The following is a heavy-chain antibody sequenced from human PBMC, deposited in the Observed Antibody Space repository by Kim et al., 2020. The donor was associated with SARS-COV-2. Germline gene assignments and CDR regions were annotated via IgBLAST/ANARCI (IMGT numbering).Heavy chain of an antibody. J-gene: IGHJ3*02. Sequence: SETLSLTCAVYGGSFSGYYWSWIRQPPGKGLEWIGEINHSGSTNYNPSLKSRVTIPVDTSKNQFSLKLSSVTAAETAVYYCARGRRVGWERLRSPLTDAFDIWGQGTMVTVSS. D-gene: IGHD1-26*01. V-gene: IGHV4-34*01. CDR1: GGSFSGYY. CDR3: ARGRRVGWERLRSPLTDAFDI. CDR2: INHSGST.